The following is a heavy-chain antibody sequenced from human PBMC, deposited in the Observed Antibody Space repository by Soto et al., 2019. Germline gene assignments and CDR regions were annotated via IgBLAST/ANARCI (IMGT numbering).Heavy chain of an antibody. V-gene: IGHV4-59*01. CDR2: IYYSGST. D-gene: IGHD1-26*01. CDR3: ARHWPSGVTRPGAFDI. J-gene: IGHJ3*02. CDR1: GGSISSYY. Sequence: SETLSLTCTVSGGSISSYYWSWIRQPPGKGLEWIGYIYYSGSTNYNPSLKSRVTISVDTSKNQFSLKLSSVTAADTAVYYCARHWPSGVTRPGAFDIWGQGAMVTASS.